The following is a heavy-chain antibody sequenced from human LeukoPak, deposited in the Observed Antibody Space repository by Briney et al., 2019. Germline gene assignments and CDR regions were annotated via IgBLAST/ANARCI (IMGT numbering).Heavy chain of an antibody. CDR3: ARYFHD. V-gene: IGHV3-23*01. Sequence: GGSLRLSCAASGFTFSSNAMNWVRQAPGKGLEWVSAISDTGGNTDYADSVRGRFTVSRDNSKNTLYLQMNSLRVEDTAVYYCARYFHDWGRGTLVTVSS. CDR2: ISDTGGNT. J-gene: IGHJ4*02. CDR1: GFTFSSNA.